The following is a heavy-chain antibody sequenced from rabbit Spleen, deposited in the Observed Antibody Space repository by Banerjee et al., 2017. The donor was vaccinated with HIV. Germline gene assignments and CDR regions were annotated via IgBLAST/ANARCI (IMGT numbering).Heavy chain of an antibody. CDR1: GFSFRDREV. CDR3: ARVDDNWTVFDL. D-gene: IGHD2-1*01. V-gene: IGHV1S45*01. J-gene: IGHJ4*01. CDR2: IYTSSGRT. Sequence: QEQLVEFGGGLVQPTGSLSITCKASGFSFRDREVMCWVRQAPGKGLQWIACIYTSSGRTYYASWAKGRFTISKTSSTTVDLKMTRLTAADTATYFFARVDDNWTVFDLCGPGTLVTVS.